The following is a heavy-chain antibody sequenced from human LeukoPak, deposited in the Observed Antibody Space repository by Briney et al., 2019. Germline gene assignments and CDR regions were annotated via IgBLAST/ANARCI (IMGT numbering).Heavy chain of an antibody. CDR3: ARDQGYSYGYCFDY. Sequence: PSETLSLTCAVYGGSFSGYYWSWIRQPPGKGLEWIGEINHSGSTNYNPSLKSRVTISVDTSKNQFSLKLSSVTAADTAVYYCARDQGYSYGYCFDYWGQGTLVTVYS. D-gene: IGHD5-18*01. CDR2: INHSGST. CDR1: GGSFSGYY. V-gene: IGHV4-34*01. J-gene: IGHJ4*02.